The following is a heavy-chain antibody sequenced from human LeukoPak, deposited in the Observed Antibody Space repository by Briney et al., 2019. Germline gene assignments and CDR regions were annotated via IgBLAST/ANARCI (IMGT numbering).Heavy chain of an antibody. CDR1: GFTFSSHS. CDR2: ITSSSSYI. V-gene: IGHV3-21*01. Sequence: GGSLRLSCAASGFTFSSHSMNWVRQAPGKGLEWVSSITSSSSYIYYADSVKGRFTISRDNAKNSLYLQMNSLRAEDTAVYYCAREMLAAVAAQSWGQGTLVTVSS. D-gene: IGHD6-19*01. CDR3: AREMLAAVAAQS. J-gene: IGHJ5*02.